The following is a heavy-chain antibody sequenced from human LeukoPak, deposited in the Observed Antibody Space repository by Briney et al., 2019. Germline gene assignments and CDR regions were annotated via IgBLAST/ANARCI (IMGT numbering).Heavy chain of an antibody. CDR1: GYTFTNYG. D-gene: IGHD3-10*01. Sequence: ASVKVSCKASGYTFTNYGFSWVRQAPGQGLEWMGWISAYNGNTNYAQKLQGRVTLTTDTSTSTAYLELRSLRSDDTAVYYCTRERGMVREVPSRPDYWGQGTLVTVSS. J-gene: IGHJ4*02. CDR3: TRERGMVREVPSRPDY. V-gene: IGHV1-18*01. CDR2: ISAYNGNT.